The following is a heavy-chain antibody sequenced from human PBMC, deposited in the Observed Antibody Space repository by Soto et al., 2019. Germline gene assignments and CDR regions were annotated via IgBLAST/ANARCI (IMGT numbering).Heavy chain of an antibody. Sequence: QVQLRESGPGLVKPSQTLSLTCTVSGNSVSNGAYYWSWIRQHPGKGLEWIGYIHHSGSTDYNPSLKSRVTMSVDASSNQSSLGLSSVTAADTAVYFCASRVPRQTYVGVFDYWGQGSLVSVS. V-gene: IGHV4-31*03. D-gene: IGHD1-26*01. CDR3: ASRVPRQTYVGVFDY. J-gene: IGHJ4*02. CDR1: GNSVSNGAYY. CDR2: IHHSGST.